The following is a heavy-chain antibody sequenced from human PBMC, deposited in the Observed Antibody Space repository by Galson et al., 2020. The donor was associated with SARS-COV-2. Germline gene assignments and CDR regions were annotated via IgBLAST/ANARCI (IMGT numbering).Heavy chain of an antibody. Sequence: ASVKVSCAGSGFTVSSNYMHWVRQAPGKGLEWVSVMYSGGSTWYADSVEGRLTISRDNSKNTLYLQMNSLRAEDTAVYFCARGLKLAPLTFDIWGQGTMVTVSS. CDR1: GFTVSSNY. CDR3: ARGLKLAPLTFDI. V-gene: IGHV3-53*01. J-gene: IGHJ3*02. CDR2: MYSGGST. D-gene: IGHD1-1*01.